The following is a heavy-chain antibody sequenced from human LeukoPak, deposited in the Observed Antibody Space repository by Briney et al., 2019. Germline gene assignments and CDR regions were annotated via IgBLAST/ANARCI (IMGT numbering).Heavy chain of an antibody. CDR1: GYTFTSYD. CDR2: MNPNSGNT. CDR3: ALNQWVRGEDAFDI. J-gene: IGHJ3*02. D-gene: IGHD3-10*01. V-gene: IGHV1-8*01. Sequence: ASVKVSCKASGYTFTSYDINWVRQATGQGLEWMGWMNPNSGNTGHAQKFQGRVTMTRNTSISTAYMELSSLRSEDTAVYYCALNQWVRGEDAFDIWGQGTMVTVSS.